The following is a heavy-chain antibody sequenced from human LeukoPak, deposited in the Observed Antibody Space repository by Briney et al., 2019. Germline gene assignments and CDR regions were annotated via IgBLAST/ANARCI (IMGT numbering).Heavy chain of an antibody. Sequence: PGGSLRLSCAASDFTFNSYTMNWVRQAPGKGLEWVSSISSSNNYIYYADSVKGRFAISRDNAKNSLYLQMNSLRAEDTAIYYCARDYDSSGYFDYWGQGTLVTVSS. V-gene: IGHV3-21*01. CDR1: DFTFNSYT. D-gene: IGHD3-22*01. J-gene: IGHJ4*02. CDR3: ARDYDSSGYFDY. CDR2: ISSSNNYI.